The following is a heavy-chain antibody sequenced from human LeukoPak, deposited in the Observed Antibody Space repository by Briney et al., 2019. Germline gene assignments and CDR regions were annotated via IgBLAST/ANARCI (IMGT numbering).Heavy chain of an antibody. V-gene: IGHV4-39*06. CDR1: GGSISSSSYF. D-gene: IGHD2-15*01. CDR3: ARCRSASLYYYYYYMDV. J-gene: IGHJ6*03. Sequence: PSETLSLTCTVSGGSISSSSYFWGWIRQPPGKGLEWIGSIYYSGNTYYNPSLKSRVTISVDTSKNQFPLKLSSVTAADTAVYYCARCRSASLYYYYYYMDVWGKGTTVTVSS. CDR2: IYYSGNT.